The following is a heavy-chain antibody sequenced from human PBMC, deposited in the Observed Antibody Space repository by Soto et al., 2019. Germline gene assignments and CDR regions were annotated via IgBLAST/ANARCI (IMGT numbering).Heavy chain of an antibody. D-gene: IGHD3-3*01. CDR3: YRDGDFYGLDV. Sequence: GGSLRLSCTFSGFTSDDYDYALTWVRQAPGKGLQWLGLIRGSTYGGTTEYAASVKGRFTISRDDSKGIAYLQMNSLKTEDTAVYYCYRDGDFYGLDVWGQGTTVTVSS. J-gene: IGHJ6*02. CDR2: IRGSTYGGTT. V-gene: IGHV3-49*04. CDR1: GFTSDDYDYA.